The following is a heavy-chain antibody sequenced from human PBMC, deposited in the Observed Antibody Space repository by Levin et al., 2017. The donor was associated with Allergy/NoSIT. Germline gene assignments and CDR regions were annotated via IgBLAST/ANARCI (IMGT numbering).Heavy chain of an antibody. CDR2: IYYSGST. J-gene: IGHJ4*02. D-gene: IGHD2-15*01. CDR1: GGSISSYY. V-gene: IGHV4-59*01. Sequence: SQTLSLTCTVSGGSISSYYWSWIRQPPGKGLEWIAYIYYSGSTSYNPSLKSRVTISVDTSKNQFSLNLHSVTAADTAVYYCAAGPVVAAIDFDYWGQGTLVTVSS. CDR3: AAGPVVAAIDFDY.